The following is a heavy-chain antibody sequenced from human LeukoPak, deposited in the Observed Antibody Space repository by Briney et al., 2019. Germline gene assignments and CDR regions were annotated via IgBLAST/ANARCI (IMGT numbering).Heavy chain of an antibody. J-gene: IGHJ4*02. CDR2: INPSGGST. CDR3: ARVDTAMVALFDY. D-gene: IGHD5-18*01. Sequence: ASVKVSCKASGYTFTSYYMHWVRQAPGQGLEWMEIINPSGGSTTYAQKFQGRVTMTRDMSTSTVYMELSSLRSEDTAVYYCARVDTAMVALFDYWGQGTLVTVSS. V-gene: IGHV1-46*01. CDR1: GYTFTSYY.